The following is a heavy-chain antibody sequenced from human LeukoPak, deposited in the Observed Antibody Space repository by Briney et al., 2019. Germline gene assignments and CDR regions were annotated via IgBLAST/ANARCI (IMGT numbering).Heavy chain of an antibody. Sequence: GGSLRLSCAASGFTFSSYGMHWVRQAPGKGLEGGAVIWYDGSNKYYADSVKGRFTISRDNSKDTLYLQMNSLRAEDTAVYYCAKESQMATIFFFDYWGQGTLVTVSS. D-gene: IGHD5-24*01. V-gene: IGHV3-33*06. J-gene: IGHJ4*02. CDR3: AKESQMATIFFFDY. CDR2: IWYDGSNK. CDR1: GFTFSSYG.